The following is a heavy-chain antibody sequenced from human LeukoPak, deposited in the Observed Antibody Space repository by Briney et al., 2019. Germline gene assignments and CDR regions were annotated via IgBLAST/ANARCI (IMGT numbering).Heavy chain of an antibody. CDR2: ISAYNGNT. J-gene: IGHJ4*02. CDR1: GYTFTSYG. CDR3: ARDLTY. V-gene: IGHV1-18*01. Sequence: ASVKVSCRASGYTFTSYGIIWVRQAPGQGLEWMGWISAYNGNTDYSQNLQGRVTMTTDTSTNTAYMELRSLRSDDTAVYYCARDLTYWGQGTLVTVSS.